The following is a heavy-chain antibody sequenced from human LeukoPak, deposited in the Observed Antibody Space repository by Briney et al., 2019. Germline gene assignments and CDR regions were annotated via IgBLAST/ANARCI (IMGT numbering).Heavy chain of an antibody. J-gene: IGHJ4*02. CDR3: ARGGRRSYERYFDY. D-gene: IGHD1-26*01. Sequence: PSETLSLTCTVSGGSVRSDSNYWSWIRQSPGKGLEWIGYFYYSGSSNSNPSLKSRVTISADTSKNQFSLKLSSVTDADTAVYYCARGGRRSYERYFDYWGQGTLVTVSS. CDR1: GGSVRSDSNY. V-gene: IGHV4-61*01. CDR2: FYYSGSS.